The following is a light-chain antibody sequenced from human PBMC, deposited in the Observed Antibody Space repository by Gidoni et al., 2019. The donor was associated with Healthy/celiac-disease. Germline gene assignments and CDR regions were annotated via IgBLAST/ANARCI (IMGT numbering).Light chain of an antibody. Sequence: EMLLTPSPGTLSWSPWARATLSFRASQRVSSSYLAWYQQKPCQAPRLLIYGASSRATGIPDRFSGSGSGTDCTLTISRLEPEDFAVYYCQQYGSSPLTFGGGTKVEIK. J-gene: IGKJ4*01. CDR2: GAS. V-gene: IGKV3-20*01. CDR3: QQYGSSPLT. CDR1: QRVSSSY.